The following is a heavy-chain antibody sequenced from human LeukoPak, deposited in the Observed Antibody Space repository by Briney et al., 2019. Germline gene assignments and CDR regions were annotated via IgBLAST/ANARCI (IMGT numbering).Heavy chain of an antibody. Sequence: GGSLRLSCAASGFTFSSYAMSWVRQAPGKGLEWVSAISGSGGSTHYADSVKGRFTISRDNSKNTLYLQMNSLRAEDTAVYYCAKTVWFGESYYYFDYWGQGTLVTVSS. V-gene: IGHV3-23*01. CDR3: AKTVWFGESYYYFDY. D-gene: IGHD3-10*01. J-gene: IGHJ4*02. CDR2: ISGSGGST. CDR1: GFTFSSYA.